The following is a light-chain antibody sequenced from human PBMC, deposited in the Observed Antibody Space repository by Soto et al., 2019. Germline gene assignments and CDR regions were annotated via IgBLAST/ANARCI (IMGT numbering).Light chain of an antibody. Sequence: QSVLTQPPSASGTPGQRVTISCSGSSSNIGSNTVNWYQQLPGTASKLLIYSNNQRPPGVPDRLSGSKSGTSASLAISGRRSDDDADYYCAAWDDSLNGPVFGGGTKLTVL. CDR3: AAWDDSLNGPV. V-gene: IGLV1-44*01. J-gene: IGLJ2*01. CDR1: SSNIGSNT. CDR2: SNN.